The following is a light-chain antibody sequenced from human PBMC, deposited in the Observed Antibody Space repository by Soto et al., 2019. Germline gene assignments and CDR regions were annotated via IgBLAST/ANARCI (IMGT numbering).Light chain of an antibody. V-gene: IGKV1-9*01. CDR3: QQLNTYPWT. CDR2: AAS. Sequence: DIQLTQSPSFLPASVGDRVTITCRASQGISSFLAWYQQKPGKAPNLLIYAASTLQSGVPSRFSGGGSGTEFTLTISSLQPEDFATYFCQQLNTYPWTFGQGTKVESK. J-gene: IGKJ1*01. CDR1: QGISSF.